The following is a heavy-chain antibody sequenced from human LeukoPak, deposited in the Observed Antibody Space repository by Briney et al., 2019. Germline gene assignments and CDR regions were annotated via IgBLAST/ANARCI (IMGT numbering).Heavy chain of an antibody. CDR1: GYTFTGYY. V-gene: IGHV1-2*02. D-gene: IGHD3-22*01. CDR3: ARYYYDSSGYYYPFDY. Sequence: ASVKVSCKASGYTFTGYYMHWVRQAPGQGLEWMGWINPNSGGTNYAQKFQGRVTMTRDTSISTAYMELSRLRSDDTAVYYCARYYYDSSGYYYPFDYWGQGTLATVSS. CDR2: INPNSGGT. J-gene: IGHJ4*02.